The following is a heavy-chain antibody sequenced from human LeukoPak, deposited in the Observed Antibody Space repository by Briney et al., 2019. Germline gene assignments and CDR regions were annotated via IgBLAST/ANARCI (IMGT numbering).Heavy chain of an antibody. CDR3: ARDLGSGGGLDY. CDR2: ISNTGST. V-gene: IGHV4-59*01. CDR1: GGSISYY. J-gene: IGHJ4*02. Sequence: PSETLSLTCTVSGGSISYYWSWIRQPPGKGLEWIGYISNTGSTNYNPSLKSRVSISVDPSKNQLSLKLTSVTAADTAVYYCARDLGSGGGLDYWGQGTLVTVSS.